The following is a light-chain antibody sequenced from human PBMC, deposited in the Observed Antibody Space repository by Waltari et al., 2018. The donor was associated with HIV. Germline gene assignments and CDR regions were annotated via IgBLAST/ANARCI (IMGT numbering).Light chain of an antibody. V-gene: IGLV2-18*02. J-gene: IGLJ1*01. CDR1: NSDIGSYNR. CDR2: DVS. CDR3: SSYTTTTAHV. Sequence: QSALTQPLAVSGSPGQSVTISCTGTNSDIGSYNRVCWYQQTPGTAPKLVIDDVSSRPSGVPDRFSGSKSGNTAALTISGLQAEDEGDYYCSSYTTTTAHVFGTGTKVTVL.